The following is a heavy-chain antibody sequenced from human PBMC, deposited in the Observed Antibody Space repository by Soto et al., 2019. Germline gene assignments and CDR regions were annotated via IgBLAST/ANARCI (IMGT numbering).Heavy chain of an antibody. J-gene: IGHJ6*03. V-gene: IGHV4-59*08. CDR3: ARHGTYCGGDCPYYYYYYMDV. CDR1: GGSISSYY. Sequence: SETLSLTCTVSGGSISSYYWSWIRQPPGKGLEWIGYIYYSGSTNYNPSLKSRVTISVDTSKNQFSLKLSSVTAADTAVYYCARHGTYCGGDCPYYYYYYMDVWGKGTTVTVSS. D-gene: IGHD2-21*01. CDR2: IYYSGST.